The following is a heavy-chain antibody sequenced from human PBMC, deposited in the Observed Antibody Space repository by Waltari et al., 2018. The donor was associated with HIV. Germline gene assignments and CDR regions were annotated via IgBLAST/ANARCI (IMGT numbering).Heavy chain of an antibody. CDR1: GFTFSSYS. J-gene: IGHJ4*02. Sequence: EVQLVESGGGLVQPGGSLRLSCAASGFTFSSYSMNWVRQAPGKGLEWVSYISSSSSTIYYADSVKGRFTISRDNAKNSLYLQMNSLRAEDTAVYYCASLRYYYDSSGFDYWGRGTLVTVSS. CDR3: ASLRYYYDSSGFDY. V-gene: IGHV3-48*01. CDR2: ISSSSSTI. D-gene: IGHD3-22*01.